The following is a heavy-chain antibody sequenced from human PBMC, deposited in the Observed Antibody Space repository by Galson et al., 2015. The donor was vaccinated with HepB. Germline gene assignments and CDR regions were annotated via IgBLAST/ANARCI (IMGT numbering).Heavy chain of an antibody. D-gene: IGHD6-6*01. CDR2: INTNTGNP. V-gene: IGHV7-4-1*02. CDR1: GYTFTSYA. CDR3: ASRIAARPGGDYYYMDV. Sequence: SVKVSCKASGYTFTSYAMNWVRRAPGQGLEWMGWINTNTGNPTYAQGFTGRFVFSLDTSVSTAYLQISSLKAEDTAVYYCASRIAARPGGDYYYMDVWGKGTTVTVSS. J-gene: IGHJ6*03.